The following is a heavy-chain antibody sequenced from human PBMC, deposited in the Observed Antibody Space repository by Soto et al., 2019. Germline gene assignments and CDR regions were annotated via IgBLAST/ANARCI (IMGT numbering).Heavy chain of an antibody. CDR1: GFTPTTTP. CDR2: VSGAASHT. Sequence: GGSLRLSCAGSGFTPTTTPLSWVRQPPGKGLEWVATVSGAASHTYYVDSVRGRFFISRDNSKNTVTLQMNNLTVDDTAVYYCATSFRYFDNWGQGTLVTVSS. D-gene: IGHD3-9*01. J-gene: IGHJ4*02. CDR3: ATSFRYFDN. V-gene: IGHV3-23*01.